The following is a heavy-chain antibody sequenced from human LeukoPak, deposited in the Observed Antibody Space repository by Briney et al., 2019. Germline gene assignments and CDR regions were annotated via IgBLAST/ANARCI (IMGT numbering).Heavy chain of an antibody. CDR3: ARGPLEYCSGGSCYSGRNWFDP. Sequence: ASVKVSCKASGYTFTDYYMNWVRQAPGQGLEWMGWINPNSGDTNYAQKFQGRVTMTRDTSISTAYMDLRRLKSDDTAVYFCARGPLEYCSGGSCYSGRNWFDPWGQGTLVTVSS. D-gene: IGHD2-15*01. J-gene: IGHJ5*02. CDR1: GYTFTDYY. V-gene: IGHV1-2*02. CDR2: INPNSGDT.